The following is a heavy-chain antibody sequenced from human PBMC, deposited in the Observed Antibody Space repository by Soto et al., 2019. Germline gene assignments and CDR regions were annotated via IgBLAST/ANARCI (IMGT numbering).Heavy chain of an antibody. CDR2: TYNGGST. Sequence: PSQSRSLACTVAGHSVGSVGRHWVWLRRRQRKGLELIAYTYNGGSTYYRPSLESRMHMSLDATRNHYSLRRTSVTAADTAVYFCDRAPFAFDTISYFDYWGQGKRGTVYS. D-gene: IGHD3-9*01. CDR3: DRAPFAFDTISYFDY. CDR1: GHSVGSVGRH. V-gene: IGHV4-30-4*01. J-gene: IGHJ4*02.